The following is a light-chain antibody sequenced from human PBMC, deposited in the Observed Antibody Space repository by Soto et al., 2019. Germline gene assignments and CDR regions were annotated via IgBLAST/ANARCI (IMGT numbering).Light chain of an antibody. CDR1: SSNIGAGYD. J-gene: IGLJ1*01. CDR2: GNS. V-gene: IGLV1-40*01. Sequence: QSLLTKPPSVSGAPGQRVTISCTWSSSNIGAGYDVHWYQQLPGTAPKLLIYGNSNRPSGVPDRFSGSKSGTSASLAITGLQAEDEADYYCQYYDSSLSAYVFGPGTKVTVL. CDR3: QYYDSSLSAYV.